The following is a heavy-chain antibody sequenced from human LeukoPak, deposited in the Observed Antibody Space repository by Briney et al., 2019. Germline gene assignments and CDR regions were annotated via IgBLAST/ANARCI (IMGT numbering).Heavy chain of an antibody. V-gene: IGHV3-23*01. J-gene: IGHJ4*02. CDR3: ARIPMAEGAYYFDY. CDR2: ISGTGSST. CDR1: GFTFSSYA. Sequence: GGSLRLSCVGSGFTFSSYAMSWVRQAPGKGLEWVSTISGTGSSTYYTDSVKGRFTISRDNPKNTLYLQMNSLRAEDTAVYYCARIPMAEGAYYFDYWGQGTLVTVSS. D-gene: IGHD2-2*02.